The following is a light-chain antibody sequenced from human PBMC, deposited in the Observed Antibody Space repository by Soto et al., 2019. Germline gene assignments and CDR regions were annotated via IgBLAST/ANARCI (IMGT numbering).Light chain of an antibody. CDR2: GNS. V-gene: IGLV1-40*01. J-gene: IGLJ2*01. CDR1: SSNIGSGYD. CDR3: QSYDNSLSAYVV. Sequence: QSVLTQPPSLSGAPGQSVTISCTGSSSNIGSGYDVHWYQQLPGTAPKLLMYGNSNRPSGVPDRFSGSKSGTSASLAITGLQADDEADYSCQSYDNSLSAYVVVGGGTQLTVL.